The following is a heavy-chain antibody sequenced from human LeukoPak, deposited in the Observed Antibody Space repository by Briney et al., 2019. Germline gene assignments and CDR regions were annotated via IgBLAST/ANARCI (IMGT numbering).Heavy chain of an antibody. V-gene: IGHV4-30-4*01. D-gene: IGHD2-8*02. J-gene: IGHJ4*02. CDR1: GXSISSGDYY. Sequence: PSETLSLTCTVSGXSISSGDYYWSWIRQPPGKGLEWIGYIYYSGSTYYNPSLKSRVTISVDTSKNQFSLKLNSVTAADTAVYYCARTGGTIDYWGQGTLVTVSS. CDR3: ARTGGTIDY. CDR2: IYYSGST.